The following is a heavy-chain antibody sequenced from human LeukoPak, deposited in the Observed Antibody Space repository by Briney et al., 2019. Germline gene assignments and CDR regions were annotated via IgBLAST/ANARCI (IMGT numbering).Heavy chain of an antibody. CDR2: INHSGST. CDR3: ARGCNYYGSGSYYRKPFDY. Sequence: PSETLSLTCAVYGGSFSGYYWSWIRQPPGKGLEWIGEINHSGSTNYNPSPKSRVTISVDTSKNQFSLKLSSVTAADTAVYYCARGCNYYGSGSYYRKPFDYWGQGTLVTVSS. CDR1: GGSFSGYY. J-gene: IGHJ4*02. D-gene: IGHD3-10*01. V-gene: IGHV4-34*01.